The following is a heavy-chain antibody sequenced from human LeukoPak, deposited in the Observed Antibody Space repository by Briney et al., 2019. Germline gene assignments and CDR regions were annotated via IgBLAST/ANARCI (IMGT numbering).Heavy chain of an antibody. CDR1: GFTFSSYE. CDR2: ISSSGSTI. Sequence: GGSLRLSCAASGFTFSSYEMNWVRQAPGKGLEWGSYISSSGSTIYYAGSVKGRFTIARDNAKNSLYLQMNSLRAEDTAVYYCARTSRRHIVVVPAAHNWFDPWGQGTLVTVSS. CDR3: ARTSRRHIVVVPAAHNWFDP. V-gene: IGHV3-48*03. D-gene: IGHD2-2*01. J-gene: IGHJ5*02.